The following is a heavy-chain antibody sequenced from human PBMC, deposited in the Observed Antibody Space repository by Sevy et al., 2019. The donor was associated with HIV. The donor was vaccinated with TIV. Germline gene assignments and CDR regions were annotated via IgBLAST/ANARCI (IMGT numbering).Heavy chain of an antibody. CDR2: INPNSGGT. J-gene: IGHJ4*02. Sequence: ASVKVSCKASGYTFTGYYMHWVRQAPGQGLEWMGWINPNSGGTNYAQTFQGRVTMTRDTSISTAYMELSRLRSDDTAVYYCARDRAGYVKLDYWGQGTLVTVSS. CDR1: GYTFTGYY. V-gene: IGHV1-2*02. D-gene: IGHD2-15*01. CDR3: ARDRAGYVKLDY.